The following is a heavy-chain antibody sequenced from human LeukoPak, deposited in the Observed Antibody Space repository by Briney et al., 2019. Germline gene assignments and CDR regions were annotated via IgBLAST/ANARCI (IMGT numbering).Heavy chain of an antibody. CDR2: IIPIFGTA. Sequence: SVKVSCKASGGTFSSYAISWVRQAPGQGLEWMGGIIPIFGTANYAQKFQGRVTITTDESTSTAYMELSSLRSEDTAVYYCATVACSGGSCYRYYFDYWGQGTLVTVSS. V-gene: IGHV1-69*05. J-gene: IGHJ4*02. CDR3: ATVACSGGSCYRYYFDY. D-gene: IGHD2-15*01. CDR1: GGTFSSYA.